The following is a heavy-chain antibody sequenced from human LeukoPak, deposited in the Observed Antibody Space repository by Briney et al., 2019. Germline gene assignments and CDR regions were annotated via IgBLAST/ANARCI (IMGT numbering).Heavy chain of an antibody. D-gene: IGHD3-10*01. CDR2: IYTSGST. Sequence: PSETLSLTCTVSGGSISSYYWSWIRQPAGKGLEWIGRIYTSGSTNYNPSLKSRVTMSVDTSKNQFSLKLSSVTAADTAVYYCARGFGELGEYDAFDIWGQGTMVTVSS. J-gene: IGHJ3*02. CDR1: GGSISSYY. CDR3: ARGFGELGEYDAFDI. V-gene: IGHV4-4*07.